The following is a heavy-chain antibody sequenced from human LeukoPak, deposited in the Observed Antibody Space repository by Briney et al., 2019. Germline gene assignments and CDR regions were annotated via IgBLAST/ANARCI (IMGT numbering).Heavy chain of an antibody. CDR2: IIPILGIA. J-gene: IGHJ6*02. D-gene: IGHD4-11*01. Sequence: ASVKVSCKASGRTVSSYAISWVRQAPGQGLEWMGRIIPILGIANYAQKFQGRVTITADKSTSTAYMELSSLRSEDTAVYYCARNYYSNYYYYGMDVWGQGTTVTVSS. V-gene: IGHV1-69*04. CDR1: GRTVSSYA. CDR3: ARNYYSNYYYYGMDV.